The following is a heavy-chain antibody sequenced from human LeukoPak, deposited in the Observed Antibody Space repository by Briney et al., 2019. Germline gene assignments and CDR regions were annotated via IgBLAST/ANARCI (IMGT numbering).Heavy chain of an antibody. CDR2: IYYSGST. CDR1: GGSISSYY. V-gene: IGHV4-59*01. J-gene: IGHJ2*01. Sequence: SETLSLTCAVSGGSISSYYWSWIRQPPGKGLEWIGYIYYSGSTNYNPSLKSRVTISIDTSKNQFSLKLRSVTAADTAVYYCAIDPYTSTWGGYFDLWGRGTLVTVSS. D-gene: IGHD6-13*01. CDR3: AIDPYTSTWGGYFDL.